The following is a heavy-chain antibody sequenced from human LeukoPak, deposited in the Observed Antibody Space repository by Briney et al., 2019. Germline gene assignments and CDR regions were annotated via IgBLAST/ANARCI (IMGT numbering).Heavy chain of an antibody. V-gene: IGHV3-53*01. CDR1: GFSVSLNY. Sequence: PGGSLTLSCAASGFSVSLNYMNWVRQAPGKGLEWVSILYSGSDTYYADSAKGRFTISRDSSKNMLFPHMNSLRAEDTAVYYCARVGDHFHWYLDLWGRGTLVTVSS. J-gene: IGHJ2*01. CDR2: LYSGSDT. D-gene: IGHD3-3*02. CDR3: ARVGDHFHWYLDL.